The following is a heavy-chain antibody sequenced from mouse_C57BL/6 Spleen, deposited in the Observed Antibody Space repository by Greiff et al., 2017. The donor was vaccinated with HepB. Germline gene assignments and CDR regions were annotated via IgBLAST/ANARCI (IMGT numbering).Heavy chain of an antibody. CDR2: IRNKANGYTT. CDR1: GFTFTDYY. Sequence: EVQRVESGGGLVQPGGSLSLSCAASGFTFTDYYMSWVRQPPGKALEWLGFIRNKANGYTTEYSASVKGRFTISRDNSQSILYLQMNALRAEDSATYYCARYADAMDDWGQGTSVTVSS. J-gene: IGHJ4*01. CDR3: ARYADAMDD. V-gene: IGHV7-3*01.